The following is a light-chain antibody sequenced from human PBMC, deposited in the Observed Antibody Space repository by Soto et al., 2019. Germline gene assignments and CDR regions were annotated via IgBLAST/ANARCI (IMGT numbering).Light chain of an antibody. V-gene: IGKV3-15*01. Sequence: EIVMTQSPATLSVSPGERATLSCRASQSVSSNLAWYQQKPGQAPRLLIHDVSIRATGIPARFSGSGSGTEFTLTISSLQSEDFAVYYCQQYIRWPLTFGGGTKVDI. CDR2: DVS. CDR3: QQYIRWPLT. CDR1: QSVSSN. J-gene: IGKJ4*01.